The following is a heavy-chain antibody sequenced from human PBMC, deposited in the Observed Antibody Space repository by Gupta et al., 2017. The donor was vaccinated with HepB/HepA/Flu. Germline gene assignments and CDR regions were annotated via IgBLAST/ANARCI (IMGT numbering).Heavy chain of an antibody. J-gene: IGHJ5*02. Sequence: QVQLQESGPGLVKPSQTLSLTCTVSGGSMISGGYYWSWIRQHPGRGLEWIGYIYYTGTSDYNPSRKSRVIISADTSKNKVSLKLRSVTAAETATYYCAREDRGKLRRNSFDLGGQGTIVTVSP. CDR1: GGSMISGGYY. V-gene: IGHV4-31*03. CDR3: AREDRGKLRRNSFDL. CDR2: IYYTGTS. D-gene: IGHD1-14*01.